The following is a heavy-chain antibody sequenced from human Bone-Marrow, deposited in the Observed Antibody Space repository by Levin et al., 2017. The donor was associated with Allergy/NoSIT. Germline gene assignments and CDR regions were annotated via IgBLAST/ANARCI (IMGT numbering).Heavy chain of an antibody. CDR1: GFTFSTYT. J-gene: IGHJ4*02. Sequence: GGSLRLSCAASGFTFSTYTMNWVRQAPGKGLEWVSSISYNSASIFYADSVKGRFTISRDNAENSLYLQMNSLRAEDTAVYYCARGQEMVTRHCDYWGQGTLVTVSS. V-gene: IGHV3-21*01. D-gene: IGHD2-21*02. CDR2: ISYNSASI. CDR3: ARGQEMVTRHCDY.